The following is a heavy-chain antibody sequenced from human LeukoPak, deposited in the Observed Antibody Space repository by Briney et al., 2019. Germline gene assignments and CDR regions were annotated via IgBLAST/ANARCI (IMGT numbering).Heavy chain of an antibody. CDR2: VASDGTND. V-gene: IGHV3-30*04. J-gene: IGHJ6*03. CDR3: ARAPLSRAYYYHYIDI. CDR1: VFTFCTFA. Sequence: GGSLRLSGSGCVFTFCTFARYRDRQAPGKGLEWVAVVASDGTNDFYAESVNGRFTISRDNSRNTLYLQMTSLRGDDTALYYYARAPLSRAYYYHYIDIWGKGTTVIVSS.